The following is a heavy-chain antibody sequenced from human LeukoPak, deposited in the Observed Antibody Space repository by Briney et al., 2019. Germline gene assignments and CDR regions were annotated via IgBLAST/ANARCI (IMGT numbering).Heavy chain of an antibody. J-gene: IGHJ4*02. D-gene: IGHD3-22*01. Sequence: GESLKISCKGSGYSFTSYWIGWVRQMPGKGQEWMGIIYPGDSDTRYSPSFQGQVTISADKSISTAYLQWSSLKASDTAMYYCARTLREYYYDSSGYFYYFDYWGQGTLVTVSS. CDR3: ARTLREYYYDSSGYFYYFDY. CDR1: GYSFTSYW. V-gene: IGHV5-51*01. CDR2: IYPGDSDT.